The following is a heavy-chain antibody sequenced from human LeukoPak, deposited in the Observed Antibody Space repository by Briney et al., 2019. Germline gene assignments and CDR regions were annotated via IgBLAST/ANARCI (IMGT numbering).Heavy chain of an antibody. CDR3: AGHRSPDLGYCSSTSCYPQAYFDY. V-gene: IGHV4-4*09. D-gene: IGHD2-2*01. Sequence: SETLSLTCTVSGGSISSYYWSWIRQPPGKGLEWIGYIYTSGSTNYNPSLKSRVTISVDTSKNQFSLKLSSVTAADTAVYYCAGHRSPDLGYCSSTSCYPQAYFDYWGQGTLVTVSS. CDR1: GGSISSYY. CDR2: IYTSGST. J-gene: IGHJ4*02.